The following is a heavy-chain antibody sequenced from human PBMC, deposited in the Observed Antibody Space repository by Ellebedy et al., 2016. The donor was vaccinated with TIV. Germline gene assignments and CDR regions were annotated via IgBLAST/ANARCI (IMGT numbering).Heavy chain of an antibody. D-gene: IGHD3-10*01. J-gene: IGHJ6*02. CDR1: GGSISSSSDY. V-gene: IGHV4-39*01. Sequence: SETLSLXCTVSGGSISSSSDYWGWIRQPPVKGLEWIGSISYSGSTYYNPSLKRRVSISVDTSNNQFSLKLSSVTAADTALFHCARLSYHYPSNARPYLYGLEGWGQGTKV. CDR2: ISYSGST. CDR3: ARLSYHYPSNARPYLYGLEG.